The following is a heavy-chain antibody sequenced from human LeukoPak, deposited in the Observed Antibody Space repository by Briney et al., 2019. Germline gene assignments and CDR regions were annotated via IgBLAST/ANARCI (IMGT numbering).Heavy chain of an antibody. CDR1: GGSISGSSYY. CDR2: IYYSGST. J-gene: IGHJ3*02. CDR3: ARDHQDAFDI. Sequence: SETLSLTCTVSGGSISGSSYYWGWIRQPPGKGLEWIGSIYYSGSTYYNPSLKSRVTISVDTSKNQFSLKLNSVTATDTAVYYCARDHQDAFDIWGQGTMVTVSS. V-gene: IGHV4-39*02.